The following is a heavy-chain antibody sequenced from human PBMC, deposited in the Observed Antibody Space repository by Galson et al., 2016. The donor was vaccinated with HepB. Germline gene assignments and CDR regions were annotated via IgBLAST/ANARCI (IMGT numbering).Heavy chain of an antibody. Sequence: SVKVSCKVSGYTLIELSMQWVRQAPGKGLEWVGGFDPEDGETIYAQKFQGRLTMTEDTSTDTAYMELSGLRSEDTAVYYCTTQRDLDHWGQGTLVTVLS. CDR1: GYTLIELS. V-gene: IGHV1-24*01. CDR3: TTQRDLDH. CDR2: FDPEDGET. J-gene: IGHJ4*02.